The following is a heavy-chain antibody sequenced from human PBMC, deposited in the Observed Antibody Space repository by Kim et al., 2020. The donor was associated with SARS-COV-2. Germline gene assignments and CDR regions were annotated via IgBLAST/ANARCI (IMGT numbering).Heavy chain of an antibody. V-gene: IGHV1-2*02. Sequence: GGTNYAQKFQGRVTMTRDTSISTAYMELSRLRSDDTAVYYCARDRLSMDVWGQGTTVTVSS. CDR2: GGT. CDR3: ARDRLSMDV. D-gene: IGHD6-25*01. J-gene: IGHJ6*02.